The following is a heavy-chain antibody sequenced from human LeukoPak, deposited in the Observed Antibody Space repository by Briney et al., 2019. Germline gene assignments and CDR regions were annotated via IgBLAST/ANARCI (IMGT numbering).Heavy chain of an antibody. CDR2: IYYSGST. CDR1: GGSVSSGSYY. CDR3: ARGWGYFDY. J-gene: IGHJ4*02. Sequence: PSETLSLTCTVSGGSVSSGSYYWSWIRQPPGKGLEWIGYIYYSGSTNYNPSLKSRVTISVDTSKNQFSLKLSSVTAADTAVYYCARGWGYFDYWGQGTLVTVSS. V-gene: IGHV4-61*01. D-gene: IGHD3-16*01.